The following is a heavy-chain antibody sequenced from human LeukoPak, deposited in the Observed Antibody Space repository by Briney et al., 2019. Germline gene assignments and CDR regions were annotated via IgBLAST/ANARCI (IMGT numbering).Heavy chain of an antibody. CDR1: GFTFSSYE. D-gene: IGHD6-13*01. CDR2: ISSSGSTI. CDR3: VRRTIYIAAADLEYYQYMDV. J-gene: IGHJ6*03. Sequence: GGSLRLSCAASGFTFSSYEMNWVRQAPGKGLEWVSYISSSGSTIYYAYSVKGLSTISRNNAKNSLSLHINRLRAEDRAVYYCVRRTIYIAAADLEYYQYMDVWRKGTAVSVSS. V-gene: IGHV3-48*03.